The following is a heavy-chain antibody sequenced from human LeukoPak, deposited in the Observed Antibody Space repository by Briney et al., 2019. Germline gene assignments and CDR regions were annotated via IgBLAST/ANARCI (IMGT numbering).Heavy chain of an antibody. V-gene: IGHV3-21*01. CDR3: ARDPSYCGGDCYSPQLGYYGMDV. CDR2: ISSSSSYI. CDR1: GFTFSSYS. J-gene: IGHJ6*02. D-gene: IGHD2-21*02. Sequence: GGSLRLSCAASGFTFSSYSMNRVRQAPGKGLEWVSSISSSSSYIYSADSVKGRFTISRDNAKNSLYLQMNSLRAEDTAMYYCARDPSYCGGDCYSPQLGYYGMDVWGQGTTVTVSS.